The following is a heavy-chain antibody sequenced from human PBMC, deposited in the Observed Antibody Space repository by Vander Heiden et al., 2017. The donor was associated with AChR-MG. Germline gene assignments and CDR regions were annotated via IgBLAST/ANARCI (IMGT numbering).Heavy chain of an antibody. CDR3: AREGGGSGSKESGY. Sequence: QVQLVESGGGVVQPGRSLRLSCAASGFTFGGYGRHGVRQAPGKGREWVAVIWYDGSNKYYADSVKGRFTISRDNSKNTLYLQMNSLRAEDTAVYYCAREGGGSGSKESGYWGQGTLVTVSS. CDR1: GFTFGGYG. V-gene: IGHV3-33*01. D-gene: IGHD6-19*01. J-gene: IGHJ4*02. CDR2: IWYDGSNK.